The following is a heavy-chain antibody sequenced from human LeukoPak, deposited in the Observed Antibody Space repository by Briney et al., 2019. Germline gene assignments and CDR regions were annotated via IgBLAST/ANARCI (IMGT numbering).Heavy chain of an antibody. D-gene: IGHD3-10*01. CDR2: ITISSNYI. CDR3: ARVPHAMVRGVIITEFYFDY. J-gene: IGHJ4*02. V-gene: IGHV3-21*01. Sequence: GGSLRLSCAASGLTFSSYSMNWVRQAPGKGLEWVSSITISSNYIYYADSVKGRFTISRDNAKNTLYLQMNSLRAEDTAVYYCARVPHAMVRGVIITEFYFDYWGQGTLVTVSS. CDR1: GLTFSSYS.